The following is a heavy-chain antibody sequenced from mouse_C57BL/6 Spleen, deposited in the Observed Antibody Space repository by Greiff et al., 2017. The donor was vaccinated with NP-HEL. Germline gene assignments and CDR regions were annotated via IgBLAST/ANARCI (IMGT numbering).Heavy chain of an antibody. CDR1: GFTFSNYW. CDR2: IRLKSDNYAT. J-gene: IGHJ1*03. Sequence: EVKLMESGGGLVQPGGSMKLSCVASGFTFSNYWMNWVRQSPEKGLEWVAQIRLKSDNYATHYAESVKGRFTISRDDSKSRVYLQMNNLRAEDTGIYYCTVRYFDVWGTGTTVTVSS. CDR3: TVRYFDV. V-gene: IGHV6-3*01.